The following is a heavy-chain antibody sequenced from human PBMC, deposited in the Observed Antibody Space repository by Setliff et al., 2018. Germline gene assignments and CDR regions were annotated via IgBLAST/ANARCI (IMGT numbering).Heavy chain of an antibody. D-gene: IGHD3-10*01. J-gene: IGHJ6*03. CDR2: INPNSGGT. CDR3: ARATMVRGVSRYYYYYMDV. CDR1: GYIFAGYY. V-gene: IGHV1-2*02. Sequence: ASVKVSCKASGYIFAGYYMHWVRQAPGQGLEWMGWINPNSGGTNYAQKFQGRVTMTRDTSISTAYMELSRLRSDDTAVYYCARATMVRGVSRYYYYYMDVWGKGTTVTVSS.